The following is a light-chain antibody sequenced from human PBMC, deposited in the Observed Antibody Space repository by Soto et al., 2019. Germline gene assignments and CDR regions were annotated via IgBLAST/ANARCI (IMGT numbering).Light chain of an antibody. CDR2: GAS. CDR3: QHYAHNSPIT. V-gene: IGKV3-20*01. J-gene: IGKJ5*01. CDR1: QSVSSSY. Sequence: EIVLTQSPATLSVSPWERATLSCRASQSVSSSYLAWYQQKPGQAPRLLISGASSRATGIPDRFSGSGSGTDFTLTISRLEPEDFALYYCQHYAHNSPITFGQGTRLEIK.